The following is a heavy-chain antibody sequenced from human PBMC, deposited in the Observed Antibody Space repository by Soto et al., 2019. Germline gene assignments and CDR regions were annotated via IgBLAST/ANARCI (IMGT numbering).Heavy chain of an antibody. Sequence: QVQLQESGPGLVKPSESLSLTCAVSGGSISSYYWSWIRQPPGKGLEWIGYIYYSGSTNYNPSLKSRVTISVDTSKNQFSLKLTSVTAAYTAVYYCARARYTSGWWTPPFDYWGQGTLVTVSS. V-gene: IGHV4-59*01. J-gene: IGHJ4*02. CDR2: IYYSGST. CDR3: ARARYTSGWWTPPFDY. CDR1: GGSISSYY. D-gene: IGHD6-19*01.